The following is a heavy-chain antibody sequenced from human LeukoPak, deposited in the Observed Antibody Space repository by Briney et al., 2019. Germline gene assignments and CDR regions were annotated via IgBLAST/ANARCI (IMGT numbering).Heavy chain of an antibody. J-gene: IGHJ6*03. Sequence: SVKVSCKASGGTFSSYAICWVRQAPGQGLEWMGGIIPIFGTANYAQKFQGRVTITTDESTSTAYMELSSLRSEDTAVYYCAIKYCSGGSCYNYYYYMDVWGKGTTVTVSS. CDR1: GGTFSSYA. V-gene: IGHV1-69*05. CDR2: IIPIFGTA. D-gene: IGHD2-15*01. CDR3: AIKYCSGGSCYNYYYYMDV.